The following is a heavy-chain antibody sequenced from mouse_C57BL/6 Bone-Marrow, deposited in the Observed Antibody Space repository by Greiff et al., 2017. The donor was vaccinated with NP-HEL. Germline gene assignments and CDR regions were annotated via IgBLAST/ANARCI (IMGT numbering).Heavy chain of an antibody. CDR2: IYPRSGNT. D-gene: IGHD2-1*01. Sequence: QVQLQQSGAELARPGASVKLSCKASGYTFTSYGISWVKQRTGQGLEWIGEIYPRSGNTYYNEKFKGKATLTADQSSSTAYMELRSLTSEDSAVYFCARGGIYYGNYGYFDYWGQGTTLTVSS. CDR1: GYTFTSYG. J-gene: IGHJ2*01. CDR3: ARGGIYYGNYGYFDY. V-gene: IGHV1-81*01.